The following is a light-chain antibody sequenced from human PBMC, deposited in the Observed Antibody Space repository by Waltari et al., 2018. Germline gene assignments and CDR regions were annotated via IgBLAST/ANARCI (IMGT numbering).Light chain of an antibody. CDR2: GAS. CDR3: QQYNHWPWT. V-gene: IGKV3-15*01. Sequence: MTQSPGTLSASPGERVTLSCRASQTVSSNLVWYKQIPGQPPRVLIYGASTRATGVPARVSGSGSATEFTLTISSLQSEDFAVYFCQQYNHWPWTFGQGTKVEVK. J-gene: IGKJ1*01. CDR1: QTVSSN.